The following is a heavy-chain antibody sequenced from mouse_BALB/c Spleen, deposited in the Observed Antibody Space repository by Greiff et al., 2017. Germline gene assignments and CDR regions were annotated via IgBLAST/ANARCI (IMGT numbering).Heavy chain of an antibody. V-gene: IGHV1-9*01. D-gene: IGHD1-1*01. CDR2: ILPGSGST. CDR3: AIYVYYEYYAMDY. Sequence: QVQLKESGAELMKPGASVKISCKATGYTFSSYWIEWVKQRPGHGLEWIGEILPGSGSTNYNEKFKGKATFTADTSSNTAYMQLSSLTSEDSAVYYCAIYVYYEYYAMDYWGQGTSVTVSS. J-gene: IGHJ4*01. CDR1: GYTFSSYW.